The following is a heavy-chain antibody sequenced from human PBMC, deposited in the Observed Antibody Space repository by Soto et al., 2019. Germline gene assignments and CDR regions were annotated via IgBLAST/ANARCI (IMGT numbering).Heavy chain of an antibody. V-gene: IGHV4-39*02. Sequence: PSETLSLTSTVSSGSIRSSSFYWGWIHQPPGKGLEWIGLIYYTWSTYYNPSLKSRVSLSIDRSKQHFSLELSSVTAADTAVYYCARLYPYNYYYGMGVWGQGTTVTVSS. D-gene: IGHD2-8*01. CDR2: IYYTWST. J-gene: IGHJ6*02. CDR1: SGSIRSSSFY. CDR3: ARLYPYNYYYGMGV.